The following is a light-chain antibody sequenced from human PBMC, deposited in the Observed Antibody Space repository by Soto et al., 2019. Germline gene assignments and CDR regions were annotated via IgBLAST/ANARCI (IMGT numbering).Light chain of an antibody. CDR2: WAS. Sequence: DIVMTQSPDSLAMSLGGRAAINCKSNQSILSSSNNKNYLAWYQQKPGQPPKLLLYWASTRESGVPDRFSGSGYGTDFTLTNTGLQAEDVAVYYCQQHYSTPTFGQGTKLEIK. CDR3: QQHYSTPT. CDR1: QSILSSSNNKNY. V-gene: IGKV4-1*01. J-gene: IGKJ1*01.